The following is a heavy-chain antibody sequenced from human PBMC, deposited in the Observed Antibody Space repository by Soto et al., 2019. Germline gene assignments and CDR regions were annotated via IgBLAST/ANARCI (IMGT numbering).Heavy chain of an antibody. Sequence: QVQLVQSGPEVKKPGASVKVSCKGSGYTFSNYGVTWVRQAPGQGLERLGWVSAYNRNTGYAKKFEDRATMTIDTSTNTAYLELRGLTPDDTAVYYCARERRWEPLLYWGQGTL. CDR2: VSAYNRNT. J-gene: IGHJ4*02. CDR1: GYTFSNYG. D-gene: IGHD1-26*01. CDR3: ARERRWEPLLY. V-gene: IGHV1-18*01.